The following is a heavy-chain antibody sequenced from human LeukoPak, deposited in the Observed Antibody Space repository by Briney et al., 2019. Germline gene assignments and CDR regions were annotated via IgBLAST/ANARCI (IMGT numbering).Heavy chain of an antibody. J-gene: IGHJ2*01. Sequence: GGSLRLSCAASGFTFTTYWMHWVRQAPGKGLVWVSRINSDGSSTNYADSVKGRFTISRDNAKNTLYLQMNSLRAEDTAMYYCARGPYGGNPAWSFDLWGRGTLVTVSS. CDR3: ARGPYGGNPAWSFDL. D-gene: IGHD4-23*01. CDR2: INSDGSST. V-gene: IGHV3-74*01. CDR1: GFTFTTYW.